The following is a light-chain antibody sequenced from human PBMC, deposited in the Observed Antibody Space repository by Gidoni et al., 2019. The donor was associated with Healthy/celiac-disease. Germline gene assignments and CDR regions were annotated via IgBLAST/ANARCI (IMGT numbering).Light chain of an antibody. J-gene: IGKJ1*01. CDR3: QQYGSSPRT. V-gene: IGKV3-20*01. CDR2: GAS. CDR1: QSVSSSY. Sequence: VLTQSPGTLALSPGERATLSCRASQSVSSSYLAWYQQKPGQAPRLLIYGASSRATGIPDRFSGSGSGTDFTLTISRLEPEDFAVYYCQQYGSSPRTFGQGTKVEIK.